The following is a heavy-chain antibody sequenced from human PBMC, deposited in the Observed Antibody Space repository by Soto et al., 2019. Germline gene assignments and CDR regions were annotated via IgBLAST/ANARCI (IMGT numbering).Heavy chain of an antibody. CDR2: IIPIFGTA. V-gene: IGHV1-69*13. Sequence: GASVKVSCKASGGTFSSYAISWVRQAPGQGLEWMGGIIPIFGTANYAQKFQGRVTITADESTSTAYMELSSLRSEDTAVYYCARSTPYYYDSSGYYYPRSLGYWGQGTLVTVSS. CDR1: GGTFSSYA. J-gene: IGHJ4*02. D-gene: IGHD3-22*01. CDR3: ARSTPYYYDSSGYYYPRSLGY.